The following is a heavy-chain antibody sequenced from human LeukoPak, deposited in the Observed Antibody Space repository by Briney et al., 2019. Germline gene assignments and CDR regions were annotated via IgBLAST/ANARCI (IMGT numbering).Heavy chain of an antibody. Sequence: PSETLSLTCTVSGGSISSYYWSWIRQPPGKGLEWIGYIYYSGSTNYNPSLKSRVTISVDTSKNQFSLKLSSVTAADTAVYYCTRANGYGLIAYWGQGTLVTVSS. CDR3: TRANGYGLIAY. CDR2: IYYSGST. V-gene: IGHV4-59*01. D-gene: IGHD3-10*01. J-gene: IGHJ4*02. CDR1: GGSISSYY.